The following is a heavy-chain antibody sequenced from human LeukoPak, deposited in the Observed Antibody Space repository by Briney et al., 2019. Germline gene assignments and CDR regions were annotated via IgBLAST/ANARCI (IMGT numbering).Heavy chain of an antibody. CDR3: ARQGYSSGHYYFDH. V-gene: IGHV4-39*01. CDR1: GGSISSSTYY. D-gene: IGHD2-8*02. J-gene: IGHJ4*02. CDR2: IHYSGSS. Sequence: PSETLSLTCTVSGGSISSSTYYWGWIRQPPGKGLEWIGNIHYSGSSYYNPSLKSRVTISVDTSKNQCSLKLSSATAAGTAVYYCARQGYSSGHYYFDHWGQGTLVTVSS.